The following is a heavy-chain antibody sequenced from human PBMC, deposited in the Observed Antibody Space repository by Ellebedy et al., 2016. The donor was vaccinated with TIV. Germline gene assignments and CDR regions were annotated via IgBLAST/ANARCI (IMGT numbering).Heavy chain of an antibody. Sequence: GESLKISCAASGFTFDDYNMHWVRQGPGKGLAWVSLINWSGNRTYYSDFVKGRFTISRDNGRNALYLQMTSHKTDDSALYFCLKGRLGFGSSLDYWGRGTLVTVSS. CDR3: LKGRLGFGSSLDY. J-gene: IGHJ4*02. D-gene: IGHD3-10*01. V-gene: IGHV3-43*01. CDR2: INWSGNRT. CDR1: GFTFDDYN.